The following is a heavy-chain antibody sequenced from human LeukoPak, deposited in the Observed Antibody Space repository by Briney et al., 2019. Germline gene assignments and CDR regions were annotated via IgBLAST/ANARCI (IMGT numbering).Heavy chain of an antibody. CDR2: ISSSGSTI. CDR3: ARGGRITMVRGVIYFDY. V-gene: IGHV3-48*03. Sequence: PGGSLRLSCAASGFTFSSYEMNWVRQAPGKGLEWVSYISSSGSTIYYADFVKGRFTISRDNAKNSLYLQMNSLRAEDTAVYYCARGGRITMVRGVIYFDYWGQGTLVTVSS. CDR1: GFTFSSYE. D-gene: IGHD3-10*01. J-gene: IGHJ4*02.